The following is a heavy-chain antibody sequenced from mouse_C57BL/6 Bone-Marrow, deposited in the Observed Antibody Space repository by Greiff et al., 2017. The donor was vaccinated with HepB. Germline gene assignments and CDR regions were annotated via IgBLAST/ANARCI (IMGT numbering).Heavy chain of an antibody. J-gene: IGHJ1*03. CDR1: GFNIKDDY. D-gene: IGHD1-1*01. CDR2: IDPENGDT. CDR3: TPFFYYGSSHWYFDV. V-gene: IGHV14-4*01. Sequence: QLQQSGAELVRPGASVKLSCTASGFNIKDDYMHWVKQRPEQGLEWIGWIDPENGDTEYASKFQGKATITADTSSNTAYLQLSSLTSEDTAVYYCTPFFYYGSSHWYFDVWGTGTTVTVSS.